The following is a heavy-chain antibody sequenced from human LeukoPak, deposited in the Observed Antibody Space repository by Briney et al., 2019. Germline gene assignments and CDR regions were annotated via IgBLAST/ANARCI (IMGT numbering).Heavy chain of an antibody. Sequence: PSETLSLTCAVYGGSFSGYYWSWIRQPPGKGLEWIGEINHSGSTNYNPSLKSRVTISVDTSKNQFSLKLSSVTAADTAVYYCARRGVVVAATSPGAFDIWGQGTMVTVSS. CDR2: INHSGST. V-gene: IGHV4-34*01. D-gene: IGHD2-15*01. CDR1: GGSFSGYY. CDR3: ARRGVVVAATSPGAFDI. J-gene: IGHJ3*02.